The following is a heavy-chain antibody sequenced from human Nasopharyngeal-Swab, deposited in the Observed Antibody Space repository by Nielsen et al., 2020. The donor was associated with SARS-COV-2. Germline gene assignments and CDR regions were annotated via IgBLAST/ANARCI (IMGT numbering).Heavy chain of an antibody. V-gene: IGHV3-30*18. Sequence: GESLKISCAASGFTFSSYGMHWVRQATGKGLEWVAVISYDGSNKYYADSVKGRFTISRDNSKNTLYLQMNSLRAEDTAVYYCAKDRKAPLDYWGQGTLVTVSS. CDR1: GFTFSSYG. CDR2: ISYDGSNK. J-gene: IGHJ4*02. CDR3: AKDRKAPLDY.